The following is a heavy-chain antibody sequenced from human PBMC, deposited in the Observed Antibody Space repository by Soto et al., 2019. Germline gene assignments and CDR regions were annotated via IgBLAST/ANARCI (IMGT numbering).Heavy chain of an antibody. V-gene: IGHV1-58*02. CDR2: IVVGSGNT. Sequence: SVKVSCKASGFTFTSSDMQWVRQARGQRLEWIGWIVVGSGNTNYAQKFQERVSITRDMSTRTAYMELSSLRSEDTAVYYCAAGVTYDGNFDIWGQGTMVTVSS. CDR3: AAGVTYDGNFDI. J-gene: IGHJ3*02. CDR1: GFTFTSSD. D-gene: IGHD5-12*01.